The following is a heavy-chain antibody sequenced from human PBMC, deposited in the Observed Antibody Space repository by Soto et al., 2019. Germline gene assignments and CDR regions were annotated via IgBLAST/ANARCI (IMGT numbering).Heavy chain of an antibody. CDR3: ARRSYDFWSGYRYYYYMDV. CDR1: GGSISSSSYY. V-gene: IGHV4-39*01. D-gene: IGHD3-3*01. Sequence: QLQLQESGPGLVKPSETLSLTCTDSGGSISSSSYYWGWIRQPPGKGLEWIGSIYYSGSTYYNPSLKSRVTISVDTSKNQFSLKLSSVTAADTAVYYCARRSYDFWSGYRYYYYMDVWGKGTTVTVSS. CDR2: IYYSGST. J-gene: IGHJ6*03.